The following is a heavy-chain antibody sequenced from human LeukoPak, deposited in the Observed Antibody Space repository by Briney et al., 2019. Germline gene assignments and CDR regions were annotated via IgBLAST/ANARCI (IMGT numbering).Heavy chain of an antibody. Sequence: GGSLRLSCAASGFTFSSYAMSWVRQAPEKGLEWVSAISGGADSTYYADSVKGRFTISRDNSKNTLNLQMNSLRAEDTAVYYCAKVGDPAYYYGSGSYCDYWGQGTLVTVSS. CDR3: AKVGDPAYYYGSGSYCDY. CDR2: ISGGADST. J-gene: IGHJ4*02. D-gene: IGHD3-10*01. CDR1: GFTFSSYA. V-gene: IGHV3-23*01.